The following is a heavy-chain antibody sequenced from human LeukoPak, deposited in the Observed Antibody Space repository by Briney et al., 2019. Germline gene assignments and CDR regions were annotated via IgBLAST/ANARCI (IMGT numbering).Heavy chain of an antibody. J-gene: IGHJ4*02. CDR1: GFTFSSYS. CDR3: TRDQLASSGLPDF. Sequence: GGSLRLSCAASGFTFSSYSMSGVRQAPGKGLEWVSYISSSSSIIYYTDSVKGRFTISRDNVKNSLYLQMSSLRVEDTAVYYCTRDQLASSGLPDFWGQGTLVTVSS. CDR2: ISSSSSII. V-gene: IGHV3-48*01. D-gene: IGHD6-19*01.